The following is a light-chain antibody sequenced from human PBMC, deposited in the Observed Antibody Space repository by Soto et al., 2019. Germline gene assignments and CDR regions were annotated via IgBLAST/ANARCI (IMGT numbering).Light chain of an antibody. CDR2: GAS. Sequence: ETVLTQSPGTLSLSPGERATLSCRASQSVSSSYLAWYQQKPGQAPSLLMYGASRRATGMPARFSGSGSGTEFTLTISSLQSEDFAVYYCQQYNNWPLTFGGGTKV. CDR3: QQYNNWPLT. V-gene: IGKV3-15*01. CDR1: QSVSSSY. J-gene: IGKJ4*01.